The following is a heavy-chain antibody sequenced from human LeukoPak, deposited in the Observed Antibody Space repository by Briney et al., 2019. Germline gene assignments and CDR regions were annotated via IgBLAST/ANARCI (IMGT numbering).Heavy chain of an antibody. CDR2: INPDGSQK. J-gene: IGHJ4*02. CDR3: ARHDCTSANCPLDY. V-gene: IGHV3-7*03. D-gene: IGHD2-2*01. CDR1: GFTFYSEW. Sequence: RPGGSLRLSCAASGFTFYSEWMTWVRQAPGKGLEWVANINPDGSQKYYVDSVKGRFTISRDNAKNSLSLQMNSLRAEDTALYYCARHDCTSANCPLDYWGQGTLVAVSS.